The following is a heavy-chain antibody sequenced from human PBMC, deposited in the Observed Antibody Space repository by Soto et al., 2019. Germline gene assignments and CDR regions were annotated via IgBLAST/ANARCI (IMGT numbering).Heavy chain of an antibody. CDR3: TRADSDVVILPDVRPLFDL. CDR1: GYDFFKYN. CDR2: INPNGGYT. D-gene: IGHD2-21*02. Sequence: QVQLVQSGAEVKKPGASVKVSCKTSGYDFFKYNMHWVRQAPGQGLEWMGVINPNGGYTRHAQKFQGRVIMTSDKSSKIVYMELSGLTSADTAMYYCTRADSDVVILPDVRPLFDLWGQGALVTVSS. J-gene: IGHJ4*02. V-gene: IGHV1-46*01.